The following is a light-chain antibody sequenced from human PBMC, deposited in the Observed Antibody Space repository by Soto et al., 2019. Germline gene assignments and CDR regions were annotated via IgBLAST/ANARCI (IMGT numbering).Light chain of an antibody. CDR1: SGHSSYA. CDR3: QTWGTGIQV. J-gene: IGLJ2*01. CDR2: LNSDGSH. Sequence: QPVLTQSPPASASLGASVKLTCTLSSGHSSYAIAWHQQQPEKGPRYLMKLNSDGSHSKGDGIPDRFSGSSSGAERYLTISSLQSEDEADCYCQTWGTGIQVFGGGTKLTVL. V-gene: IGLV4-69*01.